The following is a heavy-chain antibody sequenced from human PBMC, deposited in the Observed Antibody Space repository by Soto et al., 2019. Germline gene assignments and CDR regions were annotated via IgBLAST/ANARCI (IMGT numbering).Heavy chain of an antibody. CDR1: GFTFSNYA. CDR3: EKVPLRPYYFDY. J-gene: IGHJ4*02. D-gene: IGHD4-17*01. Sequence: EVQLLESGGGLVQPGGSLRLSCAASGFTFSNYAMNWVRQAPGKGLEWVSTISGSSGIADYADSVKGRFTISRDNSKYTLYLPMNSLRAEDTAVYYCEKVPLRPYYFDYGGQGALVTVSS. CDR2: ISGSSGIA. V-gene: IGHV3-23*01.